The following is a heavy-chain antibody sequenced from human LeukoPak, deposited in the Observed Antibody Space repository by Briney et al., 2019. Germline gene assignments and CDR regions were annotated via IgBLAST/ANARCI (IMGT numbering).Heavy chain of an antibody. V-gene: IGHV3-48*02. D-gene: IGHD3-22*01. J-gene: IGHJ4*02. CDR1: GFTFSSYG. CDR3: ARDAPGGDYYDSSGYYYVLDY. Sequence: GGSLRLSCAASGFTFSSYGMHWVRQAPGKGLEWVSYISSSSSTIYYADSVKGRFTISRDNAKNSLYLQMNSLRDEDTAVYYCARDAPGGDYYDSSGYYYVLDYWGQGTLVTVSS. CDR2: ISSSSSTI.